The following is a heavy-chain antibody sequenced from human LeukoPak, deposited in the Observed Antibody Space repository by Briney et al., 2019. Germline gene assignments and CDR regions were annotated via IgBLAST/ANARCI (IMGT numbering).Heavy chain of an antibody. V-gene: IGHV3-23*01. Sequence: PGGSLRLSCAASGFTFSSYAMSWVRQAPGKGLEWVSAISGSGANTYYADSVKGRFTISRDNSKNTVYLQMNSLRAEDTAVYYCAKAEVAAAGYGWFDYWGQGTLVTVSS. CDR1: GFTFSSYA. J-gene: IGHJ4*02. D-gene: IGHD6-13*01. CDR3: AKAEVAAAGYGWFDY. CDR2: ISGSGANT.